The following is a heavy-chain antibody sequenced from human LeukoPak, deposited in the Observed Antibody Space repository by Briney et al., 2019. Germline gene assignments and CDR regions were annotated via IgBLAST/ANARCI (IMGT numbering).Heavy chain of an antibody. CDR2: ITSSGSIT. CDR3: AREDNWNYFDY. V-gene: IGHV3-48*03. CDR1: GFTFSSFE. J-gene: IGHJ4*02. D-gene: IGHD1-20*01. Sequence: GGSLRLSCAASGFTFSSFEMNWVRQAPGKGLEWLSYITSSGSITHYADPVKGRFTISRDNSKNTLYLQMNSLRAEDTAVYYCAREDNWNYFDYWGQGTLVTVSS.